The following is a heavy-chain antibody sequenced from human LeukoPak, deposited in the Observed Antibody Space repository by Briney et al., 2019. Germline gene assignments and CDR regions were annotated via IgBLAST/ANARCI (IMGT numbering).Heavy chain of an antibody. J-gene: IGHJ6*02. CDR1: GGTFSSYA. CDR2: IIPIFGTA. Sequence: ASVKVSCKASGGTFSSYAISWVRQAPGQGLEWMGGIIPIFGTANYAQKFQGRVTITADESTSTAYMELSSLRSEDTAVYYCARVLVDFGSGSTYYYYGMDVWGQGTTVTVSS. CDR3: ARVLVDFGSGSTYYYYGMDV. D-gene: IGHD3-3*01. V-gene: IGHV1-69*13.